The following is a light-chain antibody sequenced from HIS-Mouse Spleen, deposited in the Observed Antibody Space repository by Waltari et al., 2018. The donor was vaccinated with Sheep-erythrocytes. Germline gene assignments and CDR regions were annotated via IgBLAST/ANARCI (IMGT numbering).Light chain of an antibody. CDR2: EVS. Sequence: QSALTQPPSASGSPGQSVTISCTGTSSDVGGYNYVSWYQQHPGKAPKLMIYEVSKRPSGVHDLFSGPKSGNTASLTVSGLQAEDEADYYCSSYAGSNNWVFGGGTKLTVL. V-gene: IGLV2-8*01. J-gene: IGLJ3*02. CDR1: SSDVGGYNY. CDR3: SSYAGSNNWV.